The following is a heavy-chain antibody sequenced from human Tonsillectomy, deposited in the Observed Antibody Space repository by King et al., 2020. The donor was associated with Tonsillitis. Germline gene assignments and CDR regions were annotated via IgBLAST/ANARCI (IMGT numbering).Heavy chain of an antibody. V-gene: IGHV3-30*04. CDR1: GFTFSRDV. CDR3: ARAHSSRWLYYFDY. CDR2: ITYDGSNE. Sequence: VQLVESGGGEVQPGRSLRLSCAASGFTFSRDVIHWVRQAPGKGLEWVAIITYDGSNENYADSVKGSFTISRDNSKNTLYLQMNSLRAEDTAVYYCARAHSSRWLYYFDYWGQGTLVTVSS. J-gene: IGHJ4*02. D-gene: IGHD6-13*01.